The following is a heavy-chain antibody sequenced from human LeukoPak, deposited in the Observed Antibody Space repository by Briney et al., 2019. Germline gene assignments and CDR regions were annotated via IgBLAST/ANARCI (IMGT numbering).Heavy chain of an antibody. V-gene: IGHV4-59*12. D-gene: IGHD3-16*02. CDR1: GGSISSYY. J-gene: IGHJ3*02. Sequence: SETLSLTCTVSGGSISSYYWSWIRQPPGKGLEWIGYIYYSGSTNYNPSLKSRVTISVDTSKNQFSLKLSSVTAADTAVYYCAREVTRFDLMVIVTEAFDIWGQGTMVTVSS. CDR2: IYYSGST. CDR3: AREVTRFDLMVIVTEAFDI.